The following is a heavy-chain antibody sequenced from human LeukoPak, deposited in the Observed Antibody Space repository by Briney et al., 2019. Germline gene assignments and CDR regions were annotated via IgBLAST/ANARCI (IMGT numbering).Heavy chain of an antibody. CDR2: INHSGST. J-gene: IGHJ4*02. V-gene: IGHV4-34*01. D-gene: IGHD6-19*01. Sequence: PSETLSLTCAVYGGSFSGYYWSWIRQPPGKGLEWIGEINHSGSTNYNPSLKSRVTISVDTSKNQFSLKLSSVTAADTAVYYCASSSQYSSAPCGYWGQGTLVTVSS. CDR3: ASSSQYSSAPCGY. CDR1: GGSFSGYY.